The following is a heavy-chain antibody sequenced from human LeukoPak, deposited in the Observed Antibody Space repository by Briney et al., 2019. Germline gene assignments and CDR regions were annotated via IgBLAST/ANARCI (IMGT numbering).Heavy chain of an antibody. CDR2: LYDSGST. J-gene: IGHJ4*02. V-gene: IGHV4-39*01. CDR1: GGSISSSGYN. Sequence: SETLSLICTVSGGSISSSGYNWDWIRQPPGKGLEWIGNLYDSGSTYYNPSLKSRVTISVDTSNNQFSLKLSSVTAADTAVYYCASGRYTVTPGGQGTLVTVSS. CDR3: ASGRYTVTP. D-gene: IGHD4-17*01.